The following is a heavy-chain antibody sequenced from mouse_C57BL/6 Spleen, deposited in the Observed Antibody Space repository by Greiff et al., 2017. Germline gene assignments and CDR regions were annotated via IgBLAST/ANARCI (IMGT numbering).Heavy chain of an antibody. J-gene: IGHJ3*01. D-gene: IGHD2-4*01. CDR1: GYAFTNYL. V-gene: IGHV1-54*01. CDR2: INPGSGGT. Sequence: QVQLKESGAELVRPGTSVKVSCKASGYAFTNYLIEWVKQRPGQGLEWIGVINPGSGGTNYNEKFKGKATLTADKSSSTAYMQLSSLTSEDSAVYFCARYDYDGLAYWGQGTLVTVSA. CDR3: ARYDYDGLAY.